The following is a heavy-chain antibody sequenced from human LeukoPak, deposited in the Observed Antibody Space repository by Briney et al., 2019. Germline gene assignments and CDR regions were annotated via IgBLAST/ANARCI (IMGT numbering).Heavy chain of an antibody. Sequence: GGSLRLSCAASGFTVSSNYMSWVRQAPGKGLEWVSVIYSGGSTYYADSVKGRFTISRDNSKNTLYLQMDSLRAEDTAVYYCAREGLGGWFGELNDYWGQGTLVTVSS. CDR3: AREGLGGWFGELNDY. J-gene: IGHJ4*02. D-gene: IGHD3-10*01. CDR2: IYSGGST. V-gene: IGHV3-66*01. CDR1: GFTVSSNY.